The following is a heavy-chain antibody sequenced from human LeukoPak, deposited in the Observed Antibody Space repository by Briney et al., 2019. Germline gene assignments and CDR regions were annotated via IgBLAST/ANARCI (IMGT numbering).Heavy chain of an antibody. V-gene: IGHV1-69*01. CDR1: GDTFSSYA. J-gene: IGHJ3*02. CDR3: ARVYYDSSGYPDAFDI. Sequence: SVKVSCKASGDTFSSYAISWVRQAPGQGLEWMGGIIPIFGTANYAQKFQGRVTITADESTSTAYMELSSLRSEDTAVYYCARVYYDSSGYPDAFDIWGQGTMVTVSS. CDR2: IIPIFGTA. D-gene: IGHD3-22*01.